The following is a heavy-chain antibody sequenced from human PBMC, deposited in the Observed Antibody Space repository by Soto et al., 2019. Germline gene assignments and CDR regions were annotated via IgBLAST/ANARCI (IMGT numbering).Heavy chain of an antibody. CDR1: GYTFTSYA. J-gene: IGHJ4*02. CDR3: ARGTVVTHFDY. Sequence: QVQLVQSGAEEKKPGASVKVSCKASGYTFTSYAMHWVRQAPGQRLEWMGWINAGNGNTKYSQKFQGRVTITRDTAESTAYMELSSLRSEDTAVYYCARGTVVTHFDYWGQGTLVTGSS. D-gene: IGHD2-15*01. V-gene: IGHV1-3*05. CDR2: INAGNGNT.